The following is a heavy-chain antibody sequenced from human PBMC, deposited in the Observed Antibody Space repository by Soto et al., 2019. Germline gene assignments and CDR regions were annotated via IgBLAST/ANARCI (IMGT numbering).Heavy chain of an antibody. V-gene: IGHV3-30-3*01. Sequence: QGQLVESGGGVVQPGRSLRLSCAASGFTFSNFIMHWVRQAPGKGLEWVTLISYDGINKYYADSVKGRFTISRDNSKNTLYLQMNNLRSEDTAVYYCAVALYRTTWENYNDMDVWGQGTTVTVSS. CDR3: AVALYRTTWENYNDMDV. CDR2: ISYDGINK. J-gene: IGHJ6*02. D-gene: IGHD1-26*01. CDR1: GFTFSNFI.